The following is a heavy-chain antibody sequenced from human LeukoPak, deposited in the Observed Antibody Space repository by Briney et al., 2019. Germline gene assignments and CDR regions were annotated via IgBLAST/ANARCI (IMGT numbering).Heavy chain of an antibody. Sequence: SETLSLTCAVYGGSFSGYYWSWIRQPPGKGLEWIAEINHSGSTNYNPSLKSRVTISVDTSKNQFSLKLSSVTAADTAVYYCARRGYDFWSGYYTRWFDPWGQGTLVTVSS. CDR1: GGSFSGYY. CDR2: INHSGST. D-gene: IGHD3-3*01. V-gene: IGHV4-34*01. CDR3: ARRGYDFWSGYYTRWFDP. J-gene: IGHJ5*02.